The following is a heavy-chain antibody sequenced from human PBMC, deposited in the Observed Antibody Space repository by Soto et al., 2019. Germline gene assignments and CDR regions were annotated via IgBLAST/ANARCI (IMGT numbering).Heavy chain of an antibody. CDR1: GFDASVNF. Sequence: SGGSLRLSCAASGFDASVNFMTWVRQAQGRGLEWVSTINNAGSTFYADSVKGRFTISGDNSKNTLYLQMNSLRVEDTAMYYCVRENYYYGMDVWGQGTAVTVSS. J-gene: IGHJ6*02. CDR2: INNAGST. CDR3: VRENYYYGMDV. V-gene: IGHV3-66*01.